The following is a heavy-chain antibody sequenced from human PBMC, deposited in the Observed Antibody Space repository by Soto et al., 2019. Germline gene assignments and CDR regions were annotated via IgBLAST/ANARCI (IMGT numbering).Heavy chain of an antibody. V-gene: IGHV4-39*01. D-gene: IGHD3-3*01. J-gene: IGHJ3*02. CDR2: IYYSGST. CDR3: ARVTIFGVTGNAFAI. CDR1: GGSISSSSYY. Sequence: SETLSLTCTVSGGSISSSSYYWGWIRQPPGKGLEWIGSIYYSGSTYYNPSLKSRVTISVDTSKNQFSLKLSSVTAADTAVYYCARVTIFGVTGNAFAIWGQGTMVTVSS.